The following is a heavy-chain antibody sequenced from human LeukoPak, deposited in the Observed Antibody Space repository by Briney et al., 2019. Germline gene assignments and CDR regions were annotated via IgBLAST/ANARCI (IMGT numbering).Heavy chain of an antibody. D-gene: IGHD3-22*01. CDR1: GFTFSSYA. CDR2: ISGSGGST. J-gene: IGHJ6*02. CDR3: ARGSYYDSSGYYIFEGHRHPPGMDV. Sequence: GGSLRLSCAASGFTFSSYAMSWVRQAPGKGLEWVSAISGSGGSTYYADSVKGRFTISRDNSKNTLYLQMNSLRAEDTAAYYCARGSYYDSSGYYIFEGHRHPPGMDVWGQGTTVTVSS. V-gene: IGHV3-23*01.